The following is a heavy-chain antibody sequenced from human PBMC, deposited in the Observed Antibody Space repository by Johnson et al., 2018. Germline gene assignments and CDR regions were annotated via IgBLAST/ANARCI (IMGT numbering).Heavy chain of an antibody. J-gene: IGHJ1*01. CDR2: IYYSGST. D-gene: IGHD5-24*01. CDR3: ARVEKGILDWEYFQH. Sequence: QVQLQESGPGLVKPSQTLSLTCTVSGGSISSGGYYWSWIRQHPGKGLEWIGYIYYSGSTYYNPSLKGRVTISVDTSKNQFSLKRSPVTAADTAVYYCARVEKGILDWEYFQHWGQGTLVTGSS. CDR1: GGSISSGGYY. V-gene: IGHV4-31*03.